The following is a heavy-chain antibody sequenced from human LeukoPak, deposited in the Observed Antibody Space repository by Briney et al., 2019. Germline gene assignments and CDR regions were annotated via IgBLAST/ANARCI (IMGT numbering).Heavy chain of an antibody. V-gene: IGHV4-4*02. CDR2: IYHSGST. J-gene: IGHJ4*02. D-gene: IGHD1-14*01. Sequence: SGTLSITCAVSGGSISSSNWWSWVRPPPGKGLEWIGEIYHSGSTNYNPSLKSRVTISVDKSKNQFSLKLSSVTAADTAVYYCARVVRGKYRTIDYWGQGTLVTVSS. CDR3: ARVVRGKYRTIDY. CDR1: GGSISSSNW.